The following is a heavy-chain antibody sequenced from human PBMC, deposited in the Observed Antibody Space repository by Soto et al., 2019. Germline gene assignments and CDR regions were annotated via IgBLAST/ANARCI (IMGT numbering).Heavy chain of an antibody. J-gene: IGHJ4*02. D-gene: IGHD3-10*01. CDR2: IKSKTDGGTT. CDR1: GFTFTNAW. Sequence: GGSLRLSCGASGFTFTNAWMSWVRQPPWKGLDWVGRIKSKTDGGTTDYATPVKGRFSISRDDSKNTLYLQLNSLKTEDTAIYYCATSNYYESGTFPQAPFDYWGRGTLVTVSS. V-gene: IGHV3-15*01. CDR3: ATSNYYESGTFPQAPFDY.